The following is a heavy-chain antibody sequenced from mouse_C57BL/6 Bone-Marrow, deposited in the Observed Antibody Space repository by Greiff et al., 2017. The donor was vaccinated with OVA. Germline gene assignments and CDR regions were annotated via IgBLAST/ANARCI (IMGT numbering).Heavy chain of an antibody. CDR3: AMSHHFAY. J-gene: IGHJ3*01. CDR1: GYTFTSYW. CDR2: IDPSDSYT. V-gene: IGHV1-59*01. Sequence: VQLQQPGAELVRPGTSVKLSCKASGYTFTSYWMHWVKQRPGQGLEWIGVIDPSDSYTNYNQKFKGKATLTVDTSSSTAYMQLSSLTSEDSAVYYCAMSHHFAYWGQGTLVTVSA.